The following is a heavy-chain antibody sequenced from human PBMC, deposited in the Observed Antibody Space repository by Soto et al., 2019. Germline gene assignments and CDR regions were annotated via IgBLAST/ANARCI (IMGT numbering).Heavy chain of an antibody. V-gene: IGHV3-33*01. J-gene: IGHJ6*02. CDR2: IWYDGSNE. D-gene: IGHD6-19*01. Sequence: PGGSLRLSCAASGFIFSNFGTHWVRQAPGKGLEWVAVIWYDGSNEYYADSVKGRFTISKDNSKNTLYLQMNSLRAEDTAVYYCARDDIPGRAVATYGMDVWGQGTTVTVSS. CDR3: ARDDIPGRAVATYGMDV. CDR1: GFIFSNFG.